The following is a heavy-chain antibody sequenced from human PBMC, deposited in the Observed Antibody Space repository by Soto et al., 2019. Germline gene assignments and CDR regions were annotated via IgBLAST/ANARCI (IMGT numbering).Heavy chain of an antibody. CDR1: GSASRSYG. CDR2: ISYDGSNK. Sequence: GVSLRLSCATCGSASRSYGMLWVSQAPGKGLEWVAVISYDGSNKYYADSVKGRFTISRDNSKNTLYLQMNSLRAEDTAVYYCAKDWQQLVSWFDPWGPGT. D-gene: IGHD6-13*01. V-gene: IGHV3-30*18. CDR3: AKDWQQLVSWFDP. J-gene: IGHJ5*02.